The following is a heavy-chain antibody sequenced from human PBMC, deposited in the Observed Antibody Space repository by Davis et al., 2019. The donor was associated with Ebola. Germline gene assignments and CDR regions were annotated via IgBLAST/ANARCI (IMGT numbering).Heavy chain of an antibody. CDR2: ISYDGSNK. J-gene: IGHJ4*02. Sequence: GESLKISCAASGFTFSSYAMHWVRQAPGKGLEWVAVISYDGSNKYYADSVKGRFTISRDNSKNTLYLQMNSLRAEDTAVYFCARLDYSGHYFDYWGQGTLVTVSS. V-gene: IGHV3-30-3*01. CDR3: ARLDYSGHYFDY. D-gene: IGHD4-11*01. CDR1: GFTFSSYA.